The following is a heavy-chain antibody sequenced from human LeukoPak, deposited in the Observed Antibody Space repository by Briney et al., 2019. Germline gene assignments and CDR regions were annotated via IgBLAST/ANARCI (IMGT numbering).Heavy chain of an antibody. D-gene: IGHD3-10*01. CDR3: ARDSQAHDHPFGDNYFDY. Sequence: ASVKVSCKASGYTFTSYYMHWVRQAPGQGLEWMGIINPSGGSTSYAQKFQGRVTMTRDTSTSTVYIELSSLRSEDTAVYYCARDSQAHDHPFGDNYFDYWGQGTLVTVSS. CDR1: GYTFTSYY. V-gene: IGHV1-46*01. J-gene: IGHJ4*02. CDR2: INPSGGST.